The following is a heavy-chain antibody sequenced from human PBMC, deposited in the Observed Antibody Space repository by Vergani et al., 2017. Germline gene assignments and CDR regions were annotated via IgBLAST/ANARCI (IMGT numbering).Heavy chain of an antibody. CDR1: GYTPTELS. D-gene: IGHD6-19*01. CDR3: ATDRILSCRSGWYEVNY. Sequence: QVQLVQSGAEVQKPGASVKVSCKVSGYTPTELSMHWVRQAPGKGLEWLGGFDPEDVETIYSQKFQGRVTMTEDTSTDTAYMELSILRAEDTAVYYCATDRILSCRSGWYEVNYWGQGTLVTVSS. V-gene: IGHV1-24*01. CDR2: FDPEDVET. J-gene: IGHJ4*02.